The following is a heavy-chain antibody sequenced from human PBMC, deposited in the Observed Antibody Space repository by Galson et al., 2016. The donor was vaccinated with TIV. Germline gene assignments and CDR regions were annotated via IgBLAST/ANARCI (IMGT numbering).Heavy chain of an antibody. CDR2: INPDSGDT. Sequence: SVKVSCKASGYTFTGYYMPRVRQAPGQGLEWMGWINPDSGDTHYSQKFQGRVTMTRDTSINTAYMELSNLKSDDTAVYYCARDPSPVTTSPFDIWGQGTMVTVSS. J-gene: IGHJ3*02. V-gene: IGHV1-2*02. CDR1: GYTFTGYY. CDR3: ARDPSPVTTSPFDI. D-gene: IGHD4-17*01.